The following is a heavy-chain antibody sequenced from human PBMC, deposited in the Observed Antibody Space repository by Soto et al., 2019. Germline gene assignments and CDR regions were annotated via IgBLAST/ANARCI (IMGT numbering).Heavy chain of an antibody. D-gene: IGHD3-22*01. CDR3: VKEGDSSGYYDY. J-gene: IGHJ4*02. V-gene: IGHV3-64D*06. Sequence: GGSLRLSCSASGFTFSSYALHWFRQAPGKGLEYVSALSRDGGNTYYADSVKGRFTISRDNSRNTLHLQMSSLRAEDTAVYYCVKEGDSSGYYDYWGQGTLVTVSS. CDR1: GFTFSSYA. CDR2: LSRDGGNT.